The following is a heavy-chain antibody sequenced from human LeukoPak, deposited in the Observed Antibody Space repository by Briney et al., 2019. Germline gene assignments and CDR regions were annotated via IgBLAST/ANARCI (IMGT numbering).Heavy chain of an antibody. CDR2: INPNSGGT. V-gene: IGHV1-2*02. CDR3: ARSDGVVIPFDY. J-gene: IGHJ4*02. CDR1: GYTFTGYY. D-gene: IGHD3-3*01. Sequence: ASVKVSCKASGYTFTGYYMHWVRQAPGQGLEWMGWINPNSGGTNYAQKFQGRVTMTRDTSISTAYMELSRLRSDDTAVYYCARSDGVVIPFDYWGQGTLVTVSS.